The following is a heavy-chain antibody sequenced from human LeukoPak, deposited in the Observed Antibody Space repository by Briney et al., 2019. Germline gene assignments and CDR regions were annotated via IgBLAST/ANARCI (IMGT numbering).Heavy chain of an antibody. D-gene: IGHD3-10*01. CDR2: IKQDGSEK. J-gene: IGHJ4*02. V-gene: IGHV3-7*01. Sequence: GGSLRLSCAASGFTFSSYWMSWVRQAPGKGLEWVANIKQDGSEKYYVDSVKGRFTISRDNAKNSLYLQMNSLRAEDTAVYYCARDGTRLRITMVPNDYWGQGTLVTVSS. CDR3: ARDGTRLRITMVPNDY. CDR1: GFTFSSYW.